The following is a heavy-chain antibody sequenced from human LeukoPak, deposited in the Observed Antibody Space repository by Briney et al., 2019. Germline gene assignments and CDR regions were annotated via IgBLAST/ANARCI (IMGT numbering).Heavy chain of an antibody. Sequence: GGSLRLSCAASGFTVSSNYMSWVRQAPGKGLEWVSVIYSGGTTYYADSVKGRFTISRDDSKNTLYLQMNSLRAEDTAVYYCARTTTFAPHFDYWGQGTLVTVSS. CDR2: IYSGGTT. J-gene: IGHJ4*02. CDR1: GFTVSSNY. V-gene: IGHV3-66*01. CDR3: ARTTTFAPHFDY. D-gene: IGHD1-1*01.